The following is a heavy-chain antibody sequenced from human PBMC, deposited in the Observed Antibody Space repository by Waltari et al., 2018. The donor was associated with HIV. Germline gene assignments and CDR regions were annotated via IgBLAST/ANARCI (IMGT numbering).Heavy chain of an antibody. V-gene: IGHV4-39*07. D-gene: IGHD3-16*02. Sequence: QLQLQESGPGLVKPSEILSLTCTVSGGSLSSSSYYWCWIRQPPGKGLEWIGSIYYSGTTYYNPYLKSRFTISVDTSKNQFSLKLSSVTATDTAVYYCARDRALLRLGELSPGAFDIWGQGTMVTVSS. J-gene: IGHJ3*02. CDR3: ARDRALLRLGELSPGAFDI. CDR1: GGSLSSSSYY. CDR2: IYYSGTT.